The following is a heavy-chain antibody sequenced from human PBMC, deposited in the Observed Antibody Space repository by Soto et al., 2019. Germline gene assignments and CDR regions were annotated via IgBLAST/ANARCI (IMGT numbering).Heavy chain of an antibody. D-gene: IGHD3-10*01. Sequence: EVQLVESGGGLIQRGGSLRLSCAASGFTLSTYSLNWVRQAPRKWLEWLSYISGSSNTIYYADSVKGRFTISRDNAKNSLYLQMNSLRDEDTAVYFCARGFDLQYGMDVWGQGTTVTVSS. V-gene: IGHV3-48*02. CDR3: ARGFDLQYGMDV. CDR2: ISGSSNTI. J-gene: IGHJ6*02. CDR1: GFTLSTYS.